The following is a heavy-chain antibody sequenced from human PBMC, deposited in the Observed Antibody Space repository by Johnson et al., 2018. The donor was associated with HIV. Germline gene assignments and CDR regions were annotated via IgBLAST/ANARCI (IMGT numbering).Heavy chain of an antibody. D-gene: IGHD4-17*01. J-gene: IGHJ3*02. CDR3: ARDGVDYGDYDGAFDI. Sequence: VQLVESGGGLIQPGGSLRLSCAASGFTVSSNYMSWVRQAPGKGLEWVSVIYSGGSTYYADSVKGRFTISRDNSKNPLYLQMNSLRAEDTAVYYCARDGVDYGDYDGAFDIWGQGTMVTVSS. CDR1: GFTVSSNY. V-gene: IGHV3-53*01. CDR2: IYSGGST.